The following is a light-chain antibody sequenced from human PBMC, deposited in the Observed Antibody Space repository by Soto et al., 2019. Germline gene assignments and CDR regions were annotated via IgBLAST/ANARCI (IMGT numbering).Light chain of an antibody. V-gene: IGKV1-9*01. J-gene: IGKJ5*01. CDR2: GAS. CDR3: QQLAGFPIT. CDR1: QGISTY. Sequence: DIHLTQSPSFLSASVGDRVTITCRASQGISTYLAWYQQKPGKTPTLLIYGASTLQTGVPSRFSGSAFGTEITLTISSLQPEDFATYYCQQLAGFPITFGQGTRLDMK.